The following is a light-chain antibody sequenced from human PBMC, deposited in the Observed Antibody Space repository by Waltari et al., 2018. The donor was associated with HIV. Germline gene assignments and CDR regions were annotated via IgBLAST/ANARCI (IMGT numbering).Light chain of an antibody. CDR2: DAT. Sequence: DIQMTQSPSSLSGSVGERVTITCQASQDINNYLNWYQQKAGRAPKLLIYDATNLEIGVPSRFSGSGSGTDYTLTISNLQPEDIATYYCQHYDNFLHTFGQGTKLEIK. J-gene: IGKJ2*01. CDR1: QDINNY. CDR3: QHYDNFLHT. V-gene: IGKV1-33*01.